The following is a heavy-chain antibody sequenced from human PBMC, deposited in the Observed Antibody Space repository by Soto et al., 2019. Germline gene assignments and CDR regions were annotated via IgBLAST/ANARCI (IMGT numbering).Heavy chain of an antibody. CDR2: VSGSGLGP. D-gene: IGHD3-10*01. CDR1: GITFSSYA. CDR3: ATFRISGSYFSIFDR. V-gene: IGHV3-23*01. J-gene: IGHJ4*02. Sequence: PGGSPRLSCAASGITFSSYALGWVRQAPGKGLQWVSSVSGSGLGPYYADSVKGRFTVSRDNSKNMLFLQMNSLRAEDTALYYCATFRISGSYFSIFDRWGQGTLVTVSS.